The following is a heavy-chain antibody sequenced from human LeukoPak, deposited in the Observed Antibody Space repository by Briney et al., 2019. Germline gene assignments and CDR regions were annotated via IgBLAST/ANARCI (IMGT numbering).Heavy chain of an antibody. CDR2: IYTSGST. Sequence: SEILSLTCTVSGGSISSYYWSWIRQPAGKGLEWIGRIYTSGSTNYNPSLKSRVTMSVDTSKNQFSLKLSSVTAADTAVYYCAREDITMVRGVKSRYMDVWGKGTTVTVSS. D-gene: IGHD3-10*01. J-gene: IGHJ6*03. CDR3: AREDITMVRGVKSRYMDV. V-gene: IGHV4-4*07. CDR1: GGSISSYY.